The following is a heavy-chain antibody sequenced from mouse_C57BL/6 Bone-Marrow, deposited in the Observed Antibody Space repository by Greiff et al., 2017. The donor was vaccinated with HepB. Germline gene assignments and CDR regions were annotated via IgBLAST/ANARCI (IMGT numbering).Heavy chain of an antibody. V-gene: IGHV1-59*01. CDR1: GYTFTSYW. Sequence: QVQLQQPGAELVRPGTSVKLSCKASGYTFTSYWMHWVKQRPGQGLEWIGVIDPSDSYTNYNQKFKGKATLTVDTSSSTAYMQLSSLTSEDSAVYYCARERLRYFDYWGQGTTLTVSS. J-gene: IGHJ2*01. CDR2: IDPSDSYT. CDR3: ARERLRYFDY. D-gene: IGHD1-1*01.